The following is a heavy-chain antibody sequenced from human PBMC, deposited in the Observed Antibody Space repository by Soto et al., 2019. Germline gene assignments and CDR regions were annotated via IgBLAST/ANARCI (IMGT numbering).Heavy chain of an antibody. D-gene: IGHD6-13*01. J-gene: IGHJ6*02. CDR3: ARGPLLDRSWYGIYYYYGIDV. CDR2: INHSGGT. V-gene: IGHV4-34*01. Sequence: SQTLSLACAVYGGYFRAYYWRWIRQHPGKGQLWIGEINHSGGTSYNPSLKSRVTISVDTSKSQFSLKLTSVTAADRAAYYCARGPLLDRSWYGIYYYYGIDVWGLGTTVTAS. CDR1: GGYFRAYY.